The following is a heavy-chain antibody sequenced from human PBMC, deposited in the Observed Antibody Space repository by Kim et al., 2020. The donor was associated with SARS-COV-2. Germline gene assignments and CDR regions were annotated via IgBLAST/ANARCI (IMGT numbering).Heavy chain of an antibody. D-gene: IGHD3-10*01. J-gene: IGHJ4*02. V-gene: IGHV1-2*02. Sequence: ASVKVSCKASGYTFTGYYMHWVRQAPGQGLEWMGWINPNSGGTNYAQKFQGRVTMTRDTSISTAYMELSRLRSDDTAVYYCARDPGGYYGSGSYYLYWGQGTLVTVSS. CDR3: ARDPGGYYGSGSYYLY. CDR1: GYTFTGYY. CDR2: INPNSGGT.